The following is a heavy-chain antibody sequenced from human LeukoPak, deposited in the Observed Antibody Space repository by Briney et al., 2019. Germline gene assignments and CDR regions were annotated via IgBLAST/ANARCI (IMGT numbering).Heavy chain of an antibody. V-gene: IGHV3-7*01. J-gene: IGHJ5*02. CDR3: AGFRFLEWLFRFDP. Sequence: PGGSLRLSCAASGFTFSSYTMSWVRQAPGKGLEWVANIKQDGSEKYYVDSVKGRFTISRDNAKNSLYLQMNSLRAEDTAVYYCAGFRFLEWLFRFDPWGQGTLVTVSS. CDR1: GFTFSSYT. D-gene: IGHD3-3*01. CDR2: IKQDGSEK.